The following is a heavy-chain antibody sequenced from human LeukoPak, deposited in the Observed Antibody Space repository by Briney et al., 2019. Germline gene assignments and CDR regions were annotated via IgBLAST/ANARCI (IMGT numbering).Heavy chain of an antibody. CDR3: AKVPHSWGLFDS. D-gene: IGHD3-16*01. CDR2: IRDDGSTR. Sequence: GGSLRLSCAASGFTFSRFGLHWVRQAPGKGLEWVAFIRDDGSTRYYTDSVKGRFTVSRDNSKNTLYLQTDSLRTEDTAVYFCAKVPHSWGLFDSWGQGTLVTVSS. CDR1: GFTFSRFG. V-gene: IGHV3-30*02. J-gene: IGHJ4*02.